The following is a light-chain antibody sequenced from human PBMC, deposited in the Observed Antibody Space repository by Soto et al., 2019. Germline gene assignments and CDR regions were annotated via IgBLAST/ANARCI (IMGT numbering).Light chain of an antibody. J-gene: IGLJ1*01. CDR2: DIN. CDR3: VSYTTSASYG. Sequence: VLTQPASVSGSPGQSITISCTGTSSDVGNYIFVSWYRQHPGKAPKPMIYDINNRPSGVSNRFSGSKSGNTASLTISGLQAEDEADYYCVSYTTSASYGFGTGTKVTVL. V-gene: IGLV2-14*01. CDR1: SSDVGNYIF.